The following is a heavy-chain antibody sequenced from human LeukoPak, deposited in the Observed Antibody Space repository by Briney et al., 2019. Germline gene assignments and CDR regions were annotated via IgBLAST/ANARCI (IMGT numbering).Heavy chain of an antibody. D-gene: IGHD6-19*01. CDR2: IAYDGKNK. CDR1: GFTFSRYD. CDR3: ARAAAETGAFRDNWFDP. Sequence: GGSLRLSCAASGFTFSRYDVHWVRQAPGKGLEWVAVIAYDGKNKIYADSVKGRFTISRDNSKNTLYLQMNSLRGGDTAVYYCARAAAETGAFRDNWFDPWGQETLVTVSS. V-gene: IGHV3-30*04. J-gene: IGHJ5*02.